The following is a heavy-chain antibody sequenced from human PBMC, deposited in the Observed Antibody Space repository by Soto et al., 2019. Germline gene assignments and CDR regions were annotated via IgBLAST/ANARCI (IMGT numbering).Heavy chain of an antibody. CDR3: SRDQSLILDYYGQDV. CDR1: RCTLSLYE. J-gene: IGHJ6*02. V-gene: IGHV3-48*03. CDR2: IRTSRGTS. Sequence: PGGSLRLSCGASRCTLSLYEVNWVRQAPGKGLESTTYIRTSRGTSYYANSVKGRFTISTDNPKNFVDRQRNGRKPEDTGLYYGSRDQSLILDYYGQDVWGQWTTVTVS.